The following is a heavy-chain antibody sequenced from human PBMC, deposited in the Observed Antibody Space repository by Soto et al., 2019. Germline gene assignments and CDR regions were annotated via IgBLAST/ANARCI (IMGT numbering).Heavy chain of an antibody. CDR1: GGSFSGYY. D-gene: IGHD4-17*01. J-gene: IGHJ3*02. CDR2: INHSGST. Sequence: PSDTLSLTCAVYGGSFSGYYWSWIRQPPGKGLEWIGEINHSGSTNYNPSLKSRVTISVDTSKNQFSLKLSSVTAADTAVYYCARGFYGDYVVFAADAFDIWGQGTMVTVSS. V-gene: IGHV4-34*01. CDR3: ARGFYGDYVVFAADAFDI.